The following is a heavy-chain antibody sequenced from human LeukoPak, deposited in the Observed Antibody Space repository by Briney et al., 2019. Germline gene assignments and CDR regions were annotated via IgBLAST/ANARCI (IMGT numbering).Heavy chain of an antibody. CDR1: GGSISSYY. J-gene: IGHJ6*02. D-gene: IGHD6-13*01. Sequence: DPSETLSLTCTVSGGSISSYYWNWIRQPPGKGLEWIGDIYYSGSTNYNPSLKSRVTISVDRSKNQFSLKLSSVTAADTAVYYCARGRVAAAGTTWYYGMDVWGQGTTVTVSS. CDR2: IYYSGST. CDR3: ARGRVAAAGTTWYYGMDV. V-gene: IGHV4-59*01.